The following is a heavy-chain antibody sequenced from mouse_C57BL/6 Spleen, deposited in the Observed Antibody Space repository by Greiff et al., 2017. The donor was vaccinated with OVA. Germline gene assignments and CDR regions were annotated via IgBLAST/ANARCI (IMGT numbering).Heavy chain of an antibody. CDR1: GYTFTSYW. J-gene: IGHJ2*01. V-gene: IGHV1-69*01. CDR2: IDPSDSYT. Sequence: QVQLQQPGAELVMPGASVKLSCKASGYTFTSYWMHWVKQRPGQGLEWIGEIDPSDSYTNYNQKFKGKSTLTVDKSSSTAYMQLSSLTSEDSAVYYGARAYYYGSLYYFDYWGQGTTLTVSS. CDR3: ARAYYYGSLYYFDY. D-gene: IGHD1-1*01.